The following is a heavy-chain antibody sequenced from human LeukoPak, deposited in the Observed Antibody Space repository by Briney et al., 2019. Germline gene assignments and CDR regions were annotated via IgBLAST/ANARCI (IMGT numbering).Heavy chain of an antibody. J-gene: IGHJ4*02. CDR2: ISSSSSYI. CDR1: EFTFSSYT. D-gene: IGHD3-3*01. CDR3: AKDARIFGVFNYFDS. Sequence: GGSLRLSCAASEFTFSSYTMHWVRQAPGTGLEWVSSISSSSSYIYYADSVKGRFTISRGNAKNSVFLEMNSLRVDDTAIYYCAKDARIFGVFNYFDSWGQGTLVTVSS. V-gene: IGHV3-21*01.